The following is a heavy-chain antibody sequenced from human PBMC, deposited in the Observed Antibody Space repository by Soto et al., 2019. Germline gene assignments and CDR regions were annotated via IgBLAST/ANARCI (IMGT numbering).Heavy chain of an antibody. Sequence: GASVKVSCKVSGYTLTELSMHWVRQAPGKGLEWMGGFDPEDGETIYAQKFQGRVTMTEDTSTDTAYMELSSLRSEDTAVYYCATNGRWYVGYYYYGMDVWGQGTTVTVS. D-gene: IGHD6-13*01. CDR2: FDPEDGET. V-gene: IGHV1-24*01. CDR1: GYTLTELS. J-gene: IGHJ6*02. CDR3: ATNGRWYVGYYYYGMDV.